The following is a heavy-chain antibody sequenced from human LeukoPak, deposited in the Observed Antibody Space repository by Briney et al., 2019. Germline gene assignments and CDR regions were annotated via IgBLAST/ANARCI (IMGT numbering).Heavy chain of an antibody. D-gene: IGHD3-22*01. J-gene: IGHJ4*02. Sequence: GGSLRLSCAASGFTFSIYSMNWVRQAPGKGLEWVSSISSSSSYIYYADSVKGRFTISRDNAKNSLYLQMNSLRAEDTAVYYCARAFSNHYDSSGYYYAENFYSDYWGQGTLVTVSS. CDR1: GFTFSIYS. CDR2: ISSSSSYI. V-gene: IGHV3-21*01. CDR3: ARAFSNHYDSSGYYYAENFYSDY.